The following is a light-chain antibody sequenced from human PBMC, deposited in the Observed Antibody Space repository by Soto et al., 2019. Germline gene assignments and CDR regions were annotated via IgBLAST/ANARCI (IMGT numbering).Light chain of an antibody. V-gene: IGLV1-40*01. Sequence: QSVLTQPPSVCGAPGQRVTISCTGSSSNIGAGYDVHWYQQLPGTAPKLLIYGISNRPSGVPDRFSGSKSGTSASLAITGLQAEDEADYYCQSYDSSLSGFYVFGTGTKLTVL. J-gene: IGLJ1*01. CDR2: GIS. CDR3: QSYDSSLSGFYV. CDR1: SSNIGAGYD.